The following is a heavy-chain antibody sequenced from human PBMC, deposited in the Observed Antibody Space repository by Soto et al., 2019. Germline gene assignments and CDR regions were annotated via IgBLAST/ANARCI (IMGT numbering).Heavy chain of an antibody. D-gene: IGHD3-3*01. Sequence: SETLSLTCTVSGGSISSGGYYWSWIRQHPGKGLEWIGYIYYSGSTYYNPSLKSRVTISVDTSKNQFSLKLSSVTAADTAVYYCARSYDFWSGLSRWDYWGQGTLVTVSS. CDR3: ARSYDFWSGLSRWDY. CDR2: IYYSGST. CDR1: GGSISSGGYY. J-gene: IGHJ4*02. V-gene: IGHV4-31*03.